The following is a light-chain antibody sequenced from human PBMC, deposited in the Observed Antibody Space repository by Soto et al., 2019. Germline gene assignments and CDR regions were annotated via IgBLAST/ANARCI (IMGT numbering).Light chain of an antibody. Sequence: QSVLTQPPPVSGAPGQRVTISCTGSSSNIGTHFDVHWYQHLPGTAPKLLIYTNNNRPSGVPDRFSGSTSGTSASLAITGLQAEDEADYYCQSYDSSLSVMVFGGGT. CDR2: TNN. CDR1: SSNIGTHFD. V-gene: IGLV1-40*01. J-gene: IGLJ2*01. CDR3: QSYDSSLSVMV.